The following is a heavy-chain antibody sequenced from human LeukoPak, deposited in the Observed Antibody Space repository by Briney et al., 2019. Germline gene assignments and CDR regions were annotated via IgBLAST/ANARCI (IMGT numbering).Heavy chain of an antibody. D-gene: IGHD6-19*01. CDR3: ARDRDSSGWYEGFDY. CDR2: ISYDGSDK. V-gene: IGHV3-30-3*01. J-gene: IGHJ4*02. Sequence: GRSLRLSCAASGFTFSSSAMHWVRQAPDKGLEWVAVISYDGSDKYYADSVKGRFTISRDNSKNTLYLQMNSLRADDTAVYYCARDRDSSGWYEGFDYWGQGTLVTVSS. CDR1: GFTFSSSA.